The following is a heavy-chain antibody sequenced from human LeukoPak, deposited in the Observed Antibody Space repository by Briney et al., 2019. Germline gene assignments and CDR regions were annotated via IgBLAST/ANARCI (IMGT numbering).Heavy chain of an antibody. J-gene: IGHJ4*02. CDR1: EFTFSSYW. CDR3: ARFAIAPTMRAVDY. CDR2: IKRDGSEE. V-gene: IGHV3-7*01. Sequence: PGGSLRLSCAASEFTFSSYWMSWVRQARGKGLEWVANIKRDGSEEYYVDSVKGRFTISRDNAKNSLYLQMDSLRVEDTAVYFCARFAIAPTMRAVDYWGQGTLVTVSS. D-gene: IGHD5-12*01.